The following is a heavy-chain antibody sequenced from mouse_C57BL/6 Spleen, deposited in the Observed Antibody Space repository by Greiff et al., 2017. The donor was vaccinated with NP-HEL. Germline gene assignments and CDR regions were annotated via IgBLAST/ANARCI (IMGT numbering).Heavy chain of an antibody. Sequence: VQLQQPGAELVKPGASVKMSCKASGYTFTSYWITWVKQRPGQGLEWIGDIYPGSGSTNYNEQFKSKATLTVDTSSSTAYMQLSSLTSEDSAVYYCARRANWDSYAMDYWGQGTSVTVSS. CDR3: ARRANWDSYAMDY. D-gene: IGHD4-1*01. J-gene: IGHJ4*01. V-gene: IGHV1-55*01. CDR2: IYPGSGST. CDR1: GYTFTSYW.